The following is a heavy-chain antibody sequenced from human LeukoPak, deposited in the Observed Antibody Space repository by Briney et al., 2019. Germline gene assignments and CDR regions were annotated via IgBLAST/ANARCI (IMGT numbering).Heavy chain of an antibody. J-gene: IGHJ4*02. Sequence: QTGGSLRLSCAASGFTFDDYAMHWVRQAPGKGLEWVSGISWNSGSIGYADSVKGRFTISRDNAKNSLYLQMNSLRAEDTALYYCAKGAFYDFWSGSFDYWGQGTLVTVSS. CDR2: ISWNSGSI. CDR3: AKGAFYDFWSGSFDY. D-gene: IGHD3-3*01. V-gene: IGHV3-9*01. CDR1: GFTFDDYA.